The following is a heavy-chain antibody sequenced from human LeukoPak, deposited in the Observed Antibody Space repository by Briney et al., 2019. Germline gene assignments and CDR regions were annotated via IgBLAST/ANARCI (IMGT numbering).Heavy chain of an antibody. Sequence: GASVKVSCQASGYTFTGYYMHWVRQAPGQGLAWMGCINPNSGGTNYAQKFQGRVTMTRDTSISTAYMELSRLRSDDTAVYYCARDREGYYDILTGYYGVGAFDIWGQGTMVTVSS. CDR2: INPNSGGT. D-gene: IGHD3-9*01. J-gene: IGHJ3*02. CDR3: ARDREGYYDILTGYYGVGAFDI. V-gene: IGHV1-2*02. CDR1: GYTFTGYY.